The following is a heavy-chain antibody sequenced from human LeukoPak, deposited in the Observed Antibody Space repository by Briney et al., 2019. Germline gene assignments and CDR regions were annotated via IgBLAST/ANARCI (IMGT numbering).Heavy chain of an antibody. Sequence: PGGSLSLSCTVSGFTFSNYWMSWVRQAPGKGLERVANIEHDGTTKFYLDSVKGRFTISRDNARGSLYLQMDSLRAEDTAVYFCARELERRGIPFDAFDIWGQGTMVTVSS. CDR3: ARELERRGIPFDAFDI. J-gene: IGHJ3*02. V-gene: IGHV3-7*01. CDR2: IEHDGTTK. CDR1: GFTFSNYW. D-gene: IGHD1-1*01.